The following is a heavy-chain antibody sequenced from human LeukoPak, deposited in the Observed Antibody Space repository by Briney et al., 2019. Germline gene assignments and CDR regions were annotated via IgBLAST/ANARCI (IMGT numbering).Heavy chain of an antibody. CDR3: ARDLQRWDY. CDR1: GFTFSNYW. CDR2: IKQDGSEK. V-gene: IGHV3-7*01. J-gene: IGHJ4*02. Sequence: PGGSLRLSCAASGFTFSNYWMSWVRQAPRKGLEWVANIKQDGSEKYYVDSVKDRFTISRDNAKNSLYLQMNSLRAEDTAVYYCARDLQRWDYWGQGTLVTVSS. D-gene: IGHD6-25*01.